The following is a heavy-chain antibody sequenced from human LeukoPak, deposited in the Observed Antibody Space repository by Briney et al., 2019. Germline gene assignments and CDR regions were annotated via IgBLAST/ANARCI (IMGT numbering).Heavy chain of an antibody. CDR2: IYYSGST. D-gene: IGHD2-8*01. Sequence: SETLSLTCTVSGGSISSSSYYWGWIRQPPGKGLEWIGSIYYSGSTYYNPSLKSRVTISVDTSKNQFSLKLSSVTAADTAVYYCARPALRVVLMAKTDAFDIWGQGTMVTVSS. CDR3: ARPALRVVLMAKTDAFDI. CDR1: GGSISSSSYY. J-gene: IGHJ3*02. V-gene: IGHV4-39*01.